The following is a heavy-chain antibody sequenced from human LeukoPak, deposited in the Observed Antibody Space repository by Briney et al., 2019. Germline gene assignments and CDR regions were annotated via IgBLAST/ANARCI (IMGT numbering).Heavy chain of an antibody. CDR1: GGSISSYY. V-gene: IGHV4-59*01. CDR3: AGRDYYGSGSYSLGVY. J-gene: IGHJ4*02. CDR2: IYYSGYT. Sequence: SETLSLTCTVSGGSISSYYWSWIRQPPGKGLKWIGNIYYSGYTTYSPSLRSRVTISVDTSKNQFSLKLSSVTAADTAVYYCAGRDYYGSGSYSLGVYWGQGTLVTVSS. D-gene: IGHD3-10*01.